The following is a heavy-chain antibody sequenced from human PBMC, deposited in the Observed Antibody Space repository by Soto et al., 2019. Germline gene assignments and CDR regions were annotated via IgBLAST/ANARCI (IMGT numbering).Heavy chain of an antibody. V-gene: IGHV4-59*12. J-gene: IGHJ4*02. CDR2: ISYRGSS. D-gene: IGHD3-10*01. Sequence: SETLSLTCTVSGGSITGDYWSWVRQLPGKGMEWIGYISYRGSSNYNPSLKSRVTMSVDTSQGHFSLRVEDTAVYYCAKEVLGSGNHDYWGQGTLVTVSS. CDR3: AKEVLGSGNHDY. CDR1: GGSITGDY.